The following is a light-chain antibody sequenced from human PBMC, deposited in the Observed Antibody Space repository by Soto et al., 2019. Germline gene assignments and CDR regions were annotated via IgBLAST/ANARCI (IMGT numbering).Light chain of an antibody. J-gene: IGKJ1*01. CDR3: QHYNSYSEA. CDR1: RSFSNW. CDR2: KSS. Sequence: DIQMTQSPSTLSASVGDRVTITCRASRSFSNWLAWYQQKPGKAPKLRIYKSSSLESGGPSRFSGSGSGTEFTLTIISLKPYDFATYYCQHYNSYSEAFGQGTKVDIK. V-gene: IGKV1-5*03.